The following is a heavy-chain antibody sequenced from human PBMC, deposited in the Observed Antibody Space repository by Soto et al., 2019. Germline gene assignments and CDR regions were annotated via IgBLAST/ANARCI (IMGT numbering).Heavy chain of an antibody. Sequence: GASVKVSCAASGFTFSSYSMNWVRQAPGKGLEWVSSISSSSSYIYYADSVKGRFTISRDNAKNSLYLQMNSLRAEDTAVYYCARDFPRIAAAGTKPFDYWGQGTLVTVSS. V-gene: IGHV3-21*01. CDR1: GFTFSSYS. D-gene: IGHD6-13*01. J-gene: IGHJ4*02. CDR2: ISSSSSYI. CDR3: ARDFPRIAAAGTKPFDY.